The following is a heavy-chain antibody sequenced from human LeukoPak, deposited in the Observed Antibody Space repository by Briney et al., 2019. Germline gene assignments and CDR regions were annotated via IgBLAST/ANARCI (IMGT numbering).Heavy chain of an antibody. V-gene: IGHV3-30*02. CDR3: AKQMVERPHYYYMDV. J-gene: IGHJ6*03. Sequence: PGQPMRLSSAASAFISSSFGMHWVRQAQGKGLEWVAFIQDDESNKYYADSVKGRFTISRDNSNNTLFLQMNSLRAEDTALYYCAKQMVERPHYYYMDVWGKGTTVTVSS. D-gene: IGHD2-15*01. CDR1: AFISSSFG. CDR2: IQDDESNK.